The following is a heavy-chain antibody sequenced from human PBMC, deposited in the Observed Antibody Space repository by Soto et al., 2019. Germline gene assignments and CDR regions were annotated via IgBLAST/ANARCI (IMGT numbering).Heavy chain of an antibody. CDR3: ARGGGYDSFDY. CDR1: GASISYGGFS. D-gene: IGHD5-12*01. Sequence: PSAILSLACTVSGASISYGGFSWSWIRQSPGKGLEWIGYISHLENTYLHPSFKSRLTMSIDRTRNQFSLKLSSVTAADMAVYYCARGGGYDSFDYWGQGVLVT. CDR2: ISHLENT. J-gene: IGHJ4*02. V-gene: IGHV4-30-2*06.